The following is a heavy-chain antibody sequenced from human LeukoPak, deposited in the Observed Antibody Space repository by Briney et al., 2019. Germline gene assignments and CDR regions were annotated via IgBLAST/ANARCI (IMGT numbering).Heavy chain of an antibody. D-gene: IGHD4-11*01. J-gene: IGHJ5*02. Sequence: GGSLRLSCAASGITVSSNYMSWVRQAPEKGLEWVSVIYSCGSTYYADSVKGRFTISRDNSKNTLYLQMNSLRAEDTAVYYCARGLIYSPNWFDPWGQGTLVTVSS. CDR1: GITVSSNY. V-gene: IGHV3-66*03. CDR2: IYSCGST. CDR3: ARGLIYSPNWFDP.